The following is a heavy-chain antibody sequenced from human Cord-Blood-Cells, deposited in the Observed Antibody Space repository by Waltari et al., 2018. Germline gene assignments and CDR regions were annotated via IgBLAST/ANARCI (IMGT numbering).Heavy chain of an antibody. Sequence: QVQLQQWGAGLLKPSETLSLTCAVYGGSFSGYYWSWIRQPPGKGLEWIGEINHSGSTNYKPSLKSRVTISVDTSKNQFSLKLSSVTAADTAVYYCARGRDSSGYYDYWGQGTLVTVSS. J-gene: IGHJ4*02. D-gene: IGHD3-22*01. V-gene: IGHV4-34*01. CDR2: INHSGST. CDR1: GGSFSGYY. CDR3: ARGRDSSGYYDY.